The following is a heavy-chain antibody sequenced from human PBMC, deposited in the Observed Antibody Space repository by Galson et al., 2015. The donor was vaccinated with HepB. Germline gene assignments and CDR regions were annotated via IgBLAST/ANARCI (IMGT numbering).Heavy chain of an antibody. CDR3: IRQLYSTVAF. Sequence: SLRLSCAASGFIFSDSAIHWVRQASGKGLEWVGRIRSSANGYETTYSASVQGRFSMSRDDPGNTAFLQMNSLTVEDTAVYYCIRQLYSTVAFWGQGTLVTVSS. V-gene: IGHV3-73*01. CDR2: IRSSANGYET. CDR1: GFIFSDSA. J-gene: IGHJ1*01. D-gene: IGHD4-23*01.